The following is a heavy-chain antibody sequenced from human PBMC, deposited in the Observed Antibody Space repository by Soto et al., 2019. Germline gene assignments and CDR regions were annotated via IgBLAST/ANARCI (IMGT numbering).Heavy chain of an antibody. D-gene: IGHD4-17*01. CDR2: ISYDGNHK. J-gene: IGHJ4*02. Sequence: QVQLVESGGGVVQPGRSLRLSCAASGFRFSDSGMHWIRQAPGKGLEWAAFISYDGNHKFYAESVKGRFTISRDNFKNTVYLQMNSLRSEDTALYYCSNTGYGDYGGDYWGQGTLVTVSS. V-gene: IGHV3-30*18. CDR3: SNTGYGDYGGDY. CDR1: GFRFSDSG.